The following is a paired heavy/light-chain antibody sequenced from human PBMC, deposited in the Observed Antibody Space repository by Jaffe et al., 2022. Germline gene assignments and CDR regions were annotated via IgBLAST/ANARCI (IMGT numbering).Light chain of an antibody. CDR1: SLTNYY. CDR2: GKD. V-gene: IGLV3-19*01. Sequence: SSELSQDPAVSVPLGQTVRITCQGGSLTNYYASWYQQKPGQAPILVFYGKDTRPSGIPDRFSASNSGNTASLTITGAQAEDEADYYCNFRDSSDNHLRIFGGGTKLTVL. CDR3: NFRDSSDNHLRI. J-gene: IGLJ2*01.
Heavy chain of an antibody. V-gene: IGHV4-34*01. D-gene: IGHD3-22*01. CDR3: ARGYYYDRSGYYSSYHYYYMDV. Sequence: QVQLQQWGAGLLKPSETLSLTCAVYGGSFSGYHWTWIRQSPGKGLEWIGEMNDSGSTNYNPSLKSRITISVDTSTNQFSLKVSSVTAADTAVYYCARGYYYDRSGYYSSYHYYYMDVWGKGTTVTV. J-gene: IGHJ6*03. CDR1: GGSFSGYH. CDR2: MNDSGST.